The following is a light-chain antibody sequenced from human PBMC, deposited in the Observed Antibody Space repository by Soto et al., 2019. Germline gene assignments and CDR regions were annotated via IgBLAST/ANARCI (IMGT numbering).Light chain of an antibody. Sequence: EIVLTQSPGTLSLSPGERATLSCRASQSVSRTYLAWYQQKPGQAPRLLIYDVSTRATGIPDRFSGSGSGTDFTLTISSLEPEDFAVYYCQQYGTSPYTFGQGTKLEIK. V-gene: IGKV3-20*01. CDR2: DVS. J-gene: IGKJ2*01. CDR1: QSVSRTY. CDR3: QQYGTSPYT.